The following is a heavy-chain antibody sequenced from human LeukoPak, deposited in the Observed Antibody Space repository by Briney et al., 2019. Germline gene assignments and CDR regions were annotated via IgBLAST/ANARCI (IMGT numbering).Heavy chain of an antibody. Sequence: GRSLRLSCAASGFTFSSYGMHWVRQAPGKGLEWVAVISYDGSNKYYADSVKGRFTISRDNSKNTLYPQMNSLRAEDTAVYYCASTTVTYHDAFDIWGQGTMVTVSS. V-gene: IGHV3-30*03. CDR1: GFTFSSYG. D-gene: IGHD4-17*01. J-gene: IGHJ3*02. CDR3: ASTTVTYHDAFDI. CDR2: ISYDGSNK.